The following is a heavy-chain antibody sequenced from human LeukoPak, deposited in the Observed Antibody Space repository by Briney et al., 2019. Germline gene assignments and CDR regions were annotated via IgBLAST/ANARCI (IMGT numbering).Heavy chain of an antibody. V-gene: IGHV4-39*02. Sequence: SETLSLTCTVSGGSISSSSYYWGWIRQPPGKGLEWIGSIYYSGSTYYNPFLKSRVTISVDTSKNQFSLKLSSVTAADTAVYYCARESHSSSWPAVWFDPWGQGTLVTVSS. D-gene: IGHD6-13*01. CDR1: GGSISSSSYY. CDR3: ARESHSSSWPAVWFDP. CDR2: IYYSGST. J-gene: IGHJ5*02.